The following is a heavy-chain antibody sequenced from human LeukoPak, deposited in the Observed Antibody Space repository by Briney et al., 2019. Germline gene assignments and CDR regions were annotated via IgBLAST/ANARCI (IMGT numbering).Heavy chain of an antibody. CDR1: GFTFSSYS. CDR2: ITSSGRYI. V-gene: IGHV3-21*01. J-gene: IGHJ4*02. Sequence: GGSLRLSCAASGFTFSSYSMNWVRQAPGKGLEWVSSITSSGRYIYYADSVKGRFTISRDSAKNSLYLQMNSLRAEDTAVYYCARVTSGSSYRPFDYWGQGTLVTVSS. CDR3: ARVTSGSSYRPFDY. D-gene: IGHD3-10*01.